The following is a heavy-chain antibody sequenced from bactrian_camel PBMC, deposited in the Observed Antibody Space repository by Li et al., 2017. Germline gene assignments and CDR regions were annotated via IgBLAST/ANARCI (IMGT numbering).Heavy chain of an antibody. Sequence: HVQLVESGGGSVNAGGSLTLSCAASGSGYISGTACMGWFRQVPGKEREGVAAIAPSTGTTFYSDSVKGRFTISHDSAKNTVYLEMHNLQPEDTAMYYCAAAADARWLGTQLGFLGQGTQVTVS. CDR2: IAPSTGTT. V-gene: IGHV3-3*01. J-gene: IGHJ4*01. CDR1: GSGYISGTAC. D-gene: IGHD5*01.